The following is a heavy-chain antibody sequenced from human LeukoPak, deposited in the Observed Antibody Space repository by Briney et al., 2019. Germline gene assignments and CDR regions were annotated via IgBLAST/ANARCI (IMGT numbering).Heavy chain of an antibody. J-gene: IGHJ4*02. Sequence: ASLKVSCKASGYTFTGYYMHWVRQAPGQGLEWMGWINPNSGGTNYPQKFQGRVTMTRDTSISTAYMELSRLRSDGAAMYYCARYTSGYYGYFDYWGQGTLVTVSS. CDR3: ARYTSGYYGYFDY. CDR1: GYTFTGYY. D-gene: IGHD3-22*01. CDR2: INPNSGGT. V-gene: IGHV1-2*02.